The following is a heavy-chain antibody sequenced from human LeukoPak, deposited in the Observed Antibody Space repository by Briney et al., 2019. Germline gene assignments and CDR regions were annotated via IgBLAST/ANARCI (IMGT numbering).Heavy chain of an antibody. CDR3: ARVSDNWNGIKGAFDI. Sequence: GGSLRLSCAASGFTFSSYAMSWARQAPGKGLEWVSGISSSGSGGNTYYADFVKGRFTISRDSSKNTLFLQMNSLTAEDTAVYYCARVSDNWNGIKGAFDIWGQGTLVTVSS. V-gene: IGHV3-23*01. D-gene: IGHD1-1*01. CDR1: GFTFSSYA. J-gene: IGHJ3*02. CDR2: ISSSGSGGNT.